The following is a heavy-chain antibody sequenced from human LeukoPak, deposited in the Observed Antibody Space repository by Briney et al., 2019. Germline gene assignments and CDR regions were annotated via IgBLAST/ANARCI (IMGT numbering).Heavy chain of an antibody. D-gene: IGHD3-22*01. Sequence: GGSPRLSCAASGFTFSACAMHWVRQAPGKGLEWVSAITGSGGTTSYADSVKGRFTISRDNSKNTLFPQLNSLRAEDTAVYYCAKGATYYYDSSGQIDYWGQGTLVTVYS. J-gene: IGHJ4*02. CDR2: ITGSGGTT. V-gene: IGHV3-23*01. CDR3: AKGATYYYDSSGQIDY. CDR1: GFTFSACA.